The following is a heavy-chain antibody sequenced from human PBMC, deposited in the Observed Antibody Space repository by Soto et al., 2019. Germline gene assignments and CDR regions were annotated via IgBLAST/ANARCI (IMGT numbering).Heavy chain of an antibody. J-gene: IGHJ5*02. D-gene: IGHD3-16*01. CDR2: INHSGST. CDR3: ARVGGEINWFDP. CDR1: GGSFSGYY. V-gene: IGHV4-34*01. Sequence: PSETLSLTCAVYGGSFSGYYWSWIRQPPGKGLEWIGEINHSGSTNYNPSLKSRVTISVDTSKNQFSLKLSSVTAADTAVCYCARVGGEINWFDPWGQGTLVTVSS.